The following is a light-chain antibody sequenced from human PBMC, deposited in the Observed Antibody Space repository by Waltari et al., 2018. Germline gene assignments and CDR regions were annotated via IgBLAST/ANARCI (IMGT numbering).Light chain of an antibody. V-gene: IGLV2-23*01. CDR3: CSYAGSYTWV. J-gene: IGLJ3*02. Sequence: QSALTQPASVSGSPGQSITISCTGTSSDVGNYNLVPWYQQYPGKAPKVMIYDDNRRTSGVSDRFSGSKSGNTASLTISGVQAEDEADYYCCSYAGSYTWVFGGGTKLTVL. CDR2: DDN. CDR1: SSDVGNYNL.